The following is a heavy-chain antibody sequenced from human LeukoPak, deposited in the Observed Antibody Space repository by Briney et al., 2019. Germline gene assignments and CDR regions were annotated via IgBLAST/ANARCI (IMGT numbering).Heavy chain of an antibody. CDR3: ARHGTYYYGSGSKAPLDY. V-gene: IGHV4-4*02. Sequence: SGTLSLTCGVSGGSITNTNYWTWVRQPPGKGLERIGEVNLQGSTNYNPSLMGRVAISVDTSENHISLQLTSVTAADTAVYYCARHGTYYYGSGSKAPLDYWGQGTLVTVSS. D-gene: IGHD3-10*01. J-gene: IGHJ4*02. CDR2: VNLQGST. CDR1: GGSITNTNY.